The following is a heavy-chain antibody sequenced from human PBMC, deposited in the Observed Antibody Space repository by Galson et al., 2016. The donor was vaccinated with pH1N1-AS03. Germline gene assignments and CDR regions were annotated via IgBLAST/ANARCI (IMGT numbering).Heavy chain of an antibody. Sequence: SLRLSCAASGFTFSNYWMHWVRQAPGKGLVWVSHINTDGSRTRYGDSVKGRFTISRDNAKNTLHLEMNSLRADDTAIYFCGRDQCGSDDYWGQGTLVTVSS. V-gene: IGHV3-74*01. CDR2: INTDGSRT. CDR1: GFTFSNYW. D-gene: IGHD6-25*01. CDR3: GRDQCGSDDY. J-gene: IGHJ4*02.